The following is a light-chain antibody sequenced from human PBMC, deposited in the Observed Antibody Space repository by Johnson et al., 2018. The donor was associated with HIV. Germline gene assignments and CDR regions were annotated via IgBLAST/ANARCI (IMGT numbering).Light chain of an antibody. CDR3: GTWDSSLSALYV. CDR1: SSNIGNNY. J-gene: IGLJ1*01. Sequence: HSVLTQPPSVSAAPGQKVTISCSGSSSNIGNNYLSWYRHFPGTAPKLLIYDNNKRPSGIPDRFSGSKSGTSATLGITGLRTGDEADYYCGTWDSSLSALYVFGTGTKVTVL. CDR2: DNN. V-gene: IGLV1-51*01.